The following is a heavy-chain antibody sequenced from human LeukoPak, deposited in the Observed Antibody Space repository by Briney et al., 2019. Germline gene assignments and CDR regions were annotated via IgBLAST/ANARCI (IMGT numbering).Heavy chain of an antibody. CDR3: ARENSVGAFDI. Sequence: GASVKVSCKASGYIFTSYVINWVRQATGQGLEWMGWMNPNSGNTGYAQKFQGRVTMTRNTSISTAYMELSSLRSEDTAVYYCARENSVGAFDIWGQGTMVTVSS. J-gene: IGHJ3*02. CDR1: GYIFTSYV. V-gene: IGHV1-8*01. D-gene: IGHD1/OR15-1a*01. CDR2: MNPNSGNT.